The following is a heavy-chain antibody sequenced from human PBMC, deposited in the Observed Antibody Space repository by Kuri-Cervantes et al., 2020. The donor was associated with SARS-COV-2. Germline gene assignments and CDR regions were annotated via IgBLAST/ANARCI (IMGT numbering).Heavy chain of an antibody. J-gene: IGHJ4*02. V-gene: IGHV3-7*03. CDR3: AKDPRDYYDSSGHYQYYDY. CDR2: IKQDGSEK. D-gene: IGHD3-22*01. CDR1: GFTFSSYW. Sequence: GGSLRLSCAASGFTFSSYWMSWVRQAPGKGLEWVANIKQDGSEKYYVDSVKGRFTISRDNSKNTLYLQMNSLRAEDTAVYYCAKDPRDYYDSSGHYQYYDYWGQGTLVTVSS.